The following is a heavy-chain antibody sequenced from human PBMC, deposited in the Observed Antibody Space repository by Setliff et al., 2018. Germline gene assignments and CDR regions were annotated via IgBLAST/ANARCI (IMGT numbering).Heavy chain of an antibody. CDR1: GFTFSTYN. D-gene: IGHD1-1*01. Sequence: GGSLRLSCAASGFTFSTYNMNWVRQAPGKGLEWVSYISFSSSTIYYADSVKGRFTISRDNAKNSLYLQMNSLRAEDTAVYYCARDHGELGQERRAHFFRHWGQGTLVTVSS. CDR3: ARDHGELGQERRAHFFRH. CDR2: ISFSSSTI. J-gene: IGHJ1*01. V-gene: IGHV3-48*01.